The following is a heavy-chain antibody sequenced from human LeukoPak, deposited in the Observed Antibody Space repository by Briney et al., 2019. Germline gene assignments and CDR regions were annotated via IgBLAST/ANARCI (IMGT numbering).Heavy chain of an antibody. Sequence: ASVKVSCKASGYTFTEYYLNWMRQAPGQGLEWMGWISPYSGATHYAQIFQGRVTMTRDTSISTAYMEVSSLRSDDSAVYFCAGTLTTATWDYWGQGTLVTVSS. CDR1: GYTFTEYY. CDR2: ISPYSGAT. CDR3: AGTLTTATWDY. D-gene: IGHD4-17*01. V-gene: IGHV1-2*02. J-gene: IGHJ4*02.